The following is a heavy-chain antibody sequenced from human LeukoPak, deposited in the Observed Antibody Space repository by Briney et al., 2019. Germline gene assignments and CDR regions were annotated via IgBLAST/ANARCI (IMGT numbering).Heavy chain of an antibody. CDR2: MNPNSGGT. CDR1: GYTLTGYY. Sequence: ASVKVSCKASGYTLTGYYMHWVRQAPGQGLESMGWMNPNSGGTKYAQKFQGRVTMTRDTSISTAYMELSRLRSDDTAMYYCARDKLGLGELSLYDQWGQGTLVTVFS. J-gene: IGHJ5*02. V-gene: IGHV1-2*02. D-gene: IGHD3-16*02. CDR3: ARDKLGLGELSLYDQ.